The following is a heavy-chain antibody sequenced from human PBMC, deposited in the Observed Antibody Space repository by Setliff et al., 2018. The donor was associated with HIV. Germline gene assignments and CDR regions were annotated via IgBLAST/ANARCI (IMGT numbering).Heavy chain of an antibody. D-gene: IGHD3-16*02. CDR1: GFIFGDYA. Sequence: GGSLRLSCTASGFIFGDYAMNWVRQAPGKGLEWVGFIRSKAHGATTEYAASVKGRFTISRDDSKSIAYLQMNSLKTEDTAVYYCARHLRVYDYVWGSYRQNWFDPWGQGTLVTVSS. CDR2: IRSKAHGATT. V-gene: IGHV3-49*04. J-gene: IGHJ5*02. CDR3: ARHLRVYDYVWGSYRQNWFDP.